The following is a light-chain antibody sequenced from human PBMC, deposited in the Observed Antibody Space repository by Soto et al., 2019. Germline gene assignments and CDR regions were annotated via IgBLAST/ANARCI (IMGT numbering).Light chain of an antibody. CDR2: AAS. V-gene: IGKV1-12*01. J-gene: IGKJ1*01. CDR1: QTISSW. Sequence: IQLTQSPSSLSASVGDRVTITCRASQTISSWLAWYQQKPGKAPNLLIYAASTLRSGVPSRFSGSGSGTDFTLTISSLQAEDFAVYYCQQANTFPTFGQGTKVDIK. CDR3: QQANTFPT.